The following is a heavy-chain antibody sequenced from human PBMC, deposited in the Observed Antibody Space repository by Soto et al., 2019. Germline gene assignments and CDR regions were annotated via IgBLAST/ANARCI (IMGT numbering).Heavy chain of an antibody. D-gene: IGHD3-10*01. CDR1: GYSFTSYW. J-gene: IGHJ6*02. V-gene: IGHV5-51*01. Sequence: GESLKISCKGSGYSFTSYWIGWVRQMPGKGLEWMGIIYPGDSDTRYSPSFQGQVTISADKSISTAYLQWSSLKASDTAMYYCARHQDGSGSYSPYYYYGMDVWGQGTTVTVSS. CDR2: IYPGDSDT. CDR3: ARHQDGSGSYSPYYYYGMDV.